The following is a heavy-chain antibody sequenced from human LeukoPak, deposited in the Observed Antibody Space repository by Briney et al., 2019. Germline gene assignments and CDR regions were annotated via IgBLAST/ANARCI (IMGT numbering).Heavy chain of an antibody. J-gene: IGHJ4*02. CDR1: GYTFTSYD. CDR2: MNPNSGNT. Sequence: ASVKVSCKASGYTFTSYDINWVRQATGQGLEWMGWMNPNSGNTGYAQKFQGRVTITRNTSISTAYMELSSLRSEDTAVYYCGREIEAPGKTLDYWGQGTLVTVSS. V-gene: IGHV1-8*03. CDR3: GREIEAPGKTLDY.